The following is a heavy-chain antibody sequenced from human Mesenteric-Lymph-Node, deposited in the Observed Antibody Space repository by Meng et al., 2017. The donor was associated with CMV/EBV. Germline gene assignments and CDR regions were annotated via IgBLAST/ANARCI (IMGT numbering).Heavy chain of an antibody. Sequence: QVQLEQWGTGLFKPSEARSVMCAVYGGSVSGYYWNLIRQSPEKGLEWIGEINHSGSTTYNPSFTSRIIISVDTSTNQISLNMSSVTAADTAVYYCARGSSYDILTGYFDYWGQGALVTVSS. D-gene: IGHD3-9*01. CDR2: INHSGST. CDR3: ARGSSYDILTGYFDY. CDR1: GGSVSGYY. V-gene: IGHV4-34*02. J-gene: IGHJ4*02.